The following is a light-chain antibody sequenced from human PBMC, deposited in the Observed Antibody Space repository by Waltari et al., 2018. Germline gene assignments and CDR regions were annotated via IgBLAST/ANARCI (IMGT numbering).Light chain of an antibody. CDR1: SPNIGSNG. Sequence: QSVLTQPPSASGTPGQRVTTSCSGSSPNIGSNGVDWYQQLPGTAPKLLLYSNNQRPSGVPDRFSGSKSGISASLAISGLQSDDEADYYCAVWDDSLNGWVFGGGTKLTVL. J-gene: IGLJ3*02. CDR2: SNN. CDR3: AVWDDSLNGWV. V-gene: IGLV1-44*01.